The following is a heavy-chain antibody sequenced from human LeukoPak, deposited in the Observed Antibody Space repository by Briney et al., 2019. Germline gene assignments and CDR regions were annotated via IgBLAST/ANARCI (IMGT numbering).Heavy chain of an antibody. CDR3: ARGGLRFLEWLWTHAFDI. V-gene: IGHV1-8*01. CDR1: GYTFTSYD. CDR2: MNPNSGNT. Sequence: GASVKLSCKASGYTFTSYDINWVRQAPGQGLEWMGWMNPNSGNTGYAQKFQGRVTMTRNTSISTAYMELSSLRSEDTAVYYCARGGLRFLEWLWTHAFDIWGQGTMVTVSS. D-gene: IGHD3-3*01. J-gene: IGHJ3*02.